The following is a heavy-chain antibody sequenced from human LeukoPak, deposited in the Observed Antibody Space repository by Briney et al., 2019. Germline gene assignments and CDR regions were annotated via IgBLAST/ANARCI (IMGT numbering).Heavy chain of an antibody. D-gene: IGHD2-2*01. CDR3: AKGDVVVPAAIGFDY. Sequence: GSLRLSXTXSGFTLSSYAMSWVRQAPGKGLEWVSAISGSGGSTYYADSVKGRFTISRGNSKNTLYLQMNSLRAEDTAVYYCAKGDVVVPAAIGFDYWGQGTLVTVSS. J-gene: IGHJ4*02. V-gene: IGHV3-23*01. CDR1: GFTLSSYA. CDR2: ISGSGGST.